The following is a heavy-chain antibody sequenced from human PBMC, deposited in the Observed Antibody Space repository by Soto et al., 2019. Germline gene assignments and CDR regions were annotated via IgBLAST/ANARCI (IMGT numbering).Heavy chain of an antibody. V-gene: IGHV2-5*02. Sequence: QITLNESGPTVVKPAETLTLTCTFSGFSLTTSGVGVGWIRQSPGKAPEWRALIYWDDDKRYSASLKSRLTITTDTSKNQVVLTMASVDPADTATSYCAHRILRTVFGLVTTTAIYFDFWGQGTPVVVSS. CDR3: AHRILRTVFGLVTTTAIYFDF. J-gene: IGHJ4*02. D-gene: IGHD3-3*01. CDR2: IYWDDDK. CDR1: GFSLTTSGVG.